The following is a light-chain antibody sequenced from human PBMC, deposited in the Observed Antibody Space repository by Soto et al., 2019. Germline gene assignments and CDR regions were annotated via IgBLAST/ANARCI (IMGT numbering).Light chain of an antibody. V-gene: IGLV2-14*03. J-gene: IGLJ2*01. Sequence: QSVLTQPASVSGSPGQSITISCTGTSSDIGAYNFVSWYQQHPGKAPKLMLYDVNIRPSGVSNRFSGSKSGNTASLTISGLQAEDEADYYCTSWTTSTTKRFGGGTKVTVL. CDR2: DVN. CDR1: SSDIGAYNF. CDR3: TSWTTSTTKR.